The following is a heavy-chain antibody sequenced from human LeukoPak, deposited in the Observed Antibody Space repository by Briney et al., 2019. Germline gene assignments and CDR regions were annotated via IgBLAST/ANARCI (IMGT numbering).Heavy chain of an antibody. CDR3: ARGGYYYDSSGYPK. CDR2: INPNSGGT. Sequence: GASVKVSCKASGYTFTRYYMHWVRQAPGQELEWMGRINPNSGGTNYAQKFQGRVTMTRDTSISTAYMELSRLRSDDTAVYYCARGGYYYDSSGYPKWGQGTLVTVSS. J-gene: IGHJ4*02. V-gene: IGHV1-2*06. CDR1: GYTFTRYY. D-gene: IGHD3-22*01.